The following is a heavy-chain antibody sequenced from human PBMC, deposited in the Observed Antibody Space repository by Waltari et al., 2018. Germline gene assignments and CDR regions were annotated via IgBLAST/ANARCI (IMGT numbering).Heavy chain of an antibody. V-gene: IGHV4-34*01. D-gene: IGHD1-26*01. Sequence: QVQLQQWGAGLLKPSETLSLTCAVYGGSFSGYYWSWIRQPPGKGLEWIGEINHSGSTNYNPSPKSRVTISVDTSKNQCSLKLSSVTAADTAVYYCARSGAWGKYYYYYMDVWGKGTTVTVSS. CDR2: INHSGST. J-gene: IGHJ6*03. CDR1: GGSFSGYY. CDR3: ARSGAWGKYYYYYMDV.